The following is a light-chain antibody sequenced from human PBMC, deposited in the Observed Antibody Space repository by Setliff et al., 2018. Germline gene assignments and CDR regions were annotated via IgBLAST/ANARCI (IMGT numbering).Light chain of an antibody. CDR2: GNN. V-gene: IGLV1-44*01. CDR1: NSNIGSYS. Sequence: QSVLTQPPSASGTPGQRVTISCFGSNSNIGSYSATWYQQLPGTAPKLLIYGNNQRPSGVPDRFSGSKSGTSASLAISGLQSEDEADYYCAAWDDSLNGPVFGGGTKSPS. J-gene: IGLJ3*02. CDR3: AAWDDSLNGPV.